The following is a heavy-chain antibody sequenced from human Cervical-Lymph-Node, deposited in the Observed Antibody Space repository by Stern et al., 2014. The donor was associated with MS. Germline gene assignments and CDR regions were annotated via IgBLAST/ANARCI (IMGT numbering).Heavy chain of an antibody. Sequence: QVQLQESGPGLVMPSGTLSLTCTVSGDSISDDYWTWVRQPAGMGPEWVGRIQTSGFTDYNPSLKTRVSMSIDTLKMQFSLNLRSVTAADTAVYYCARENAFQNYFDFWGQGALVTVSS. CDR1: GDSISDDY. J-gene: IGHJ4*02. D-gene: IGHD3-16*01. CDR2: IQTSGFT. V-gene: IGHV4-4*07. CDR3: ARENAFQNYFDF.